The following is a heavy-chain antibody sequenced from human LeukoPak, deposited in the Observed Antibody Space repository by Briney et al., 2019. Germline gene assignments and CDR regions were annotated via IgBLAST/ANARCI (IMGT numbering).Heavy chain of an antibody. CDR3: ARGIEVSGANDY. V-gene: IGHV1-46*01. J-gene: IGHJ4*02. CDR2: INPTSGDT. D-gene: IGHD3-22*01. Sequence: GASVKVSCKASGYTFTTHYMHWVRQAPGQGLEWVGIINPTSGDTIVAQKFQGRVVMTRDRSAGTVYMEVSSLRSEDTAVFYCARGIEVSGANDYWGQGTLVIVSS. CDR1: GYTFTTHY.